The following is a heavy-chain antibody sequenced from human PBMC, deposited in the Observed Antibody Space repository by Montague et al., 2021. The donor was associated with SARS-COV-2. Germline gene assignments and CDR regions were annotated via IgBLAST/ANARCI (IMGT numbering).Heavy chain of an antibody. D-gene: IGHD3-22*01. CDR2: IYYSGST. V-gene: IGHV4-31*03. CDR3: ARVRITMIVVVDAFDI. J-gene: IGHJ3*02. CDR1: GGSISSGGYY. Sequence: TLSLTCTVSGGSISSGGYYWSWIRQHPGKGLEWFGYIYYSGSTYYNPSLKSRVTISVDTTKNQFSLNLSSVTAAATALYYCARVRITMIVVVDAFDIWGQGTMVTVSS.